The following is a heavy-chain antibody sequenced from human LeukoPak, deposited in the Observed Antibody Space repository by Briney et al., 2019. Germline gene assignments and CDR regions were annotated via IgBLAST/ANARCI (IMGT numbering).Heavy chain of an antibody. Sequence: SETLSLTCTVSGDSLSIGDYRWSWIRQSPGKGLEWMAYIYYAGTALYNPSLKGRLTLSVDMSKNQFSLRLTSVTVADSAVYFCARARGDSPRVYYYMDVWGKGTAVTVSS. D-gene: IGHD3-10*01. CDR2: IYYAGTA. J-gene: IGHJ6*04. CDR3: ARARGDSPRVYYYMDV. CDR1: GDSLSIGDYR. V-gene: IGHV4-30-4*01.